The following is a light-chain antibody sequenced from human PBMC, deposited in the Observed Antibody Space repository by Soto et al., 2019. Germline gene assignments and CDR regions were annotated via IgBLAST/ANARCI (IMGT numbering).Light chain of an antibody. CDR1: HNINTY. J-gene: IGKJ4*01. CDR2: DAS. V-gene: IGKV1-33*01. CDR3: QQYDDPALT. Sequence: DIQMTQSPSSLSASVGDRVTMTCQASHNINTYLNWYQQRPGQAPKLLIYDASILEPGVPSRFSGSGAGTEFTFTIDSLQTEDIATYYCQQYDDPALTFGGGTKVE.